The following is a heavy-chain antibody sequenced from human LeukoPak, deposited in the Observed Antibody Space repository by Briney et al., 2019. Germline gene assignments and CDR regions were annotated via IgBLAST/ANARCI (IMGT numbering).Heavy chain of an antibody. CDR1: GGSISSGGYY. J-gene: IGHJ4*02. D-gene: IGHD5-12*01. CDR3: ARLDSGYDPIDY. CDR2: IYYSGST. V-gene: IGHV4-31*03. Sequence: SETLSLTCTVSGGSISSGGYYWTWIRQHPGKGLEWIGYIYYSGSTYYNPSLKSRVTISVDTSKNQFSLKLSSVTAADTAVYYCARLDSGYDPIDYWGQGTLVTVSS.